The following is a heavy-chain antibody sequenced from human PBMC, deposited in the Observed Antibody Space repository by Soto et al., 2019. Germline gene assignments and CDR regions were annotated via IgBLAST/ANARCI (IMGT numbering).Heavy chain of an antibody. J-gene: IGHJ4*02. CDR2: ISGSGDVI. CDR1: AFKFSDYY. D-gene: IGHD2-15*01. Sequence: QVQLVESGGGLVKPGGSLRLSCAASAFKFSDYYMSWVRQAPGKGLEWVSYISGSGDVIYYADSVKGRFTISRDNDKKSVQLQMDTLRAEDTALYYCARAPDCGEGSCYSHFDLWGQGTRVAVSS. CDR3: ARAPDCGEGSCYSHFDL. V-gene: IGHV3-11*01.